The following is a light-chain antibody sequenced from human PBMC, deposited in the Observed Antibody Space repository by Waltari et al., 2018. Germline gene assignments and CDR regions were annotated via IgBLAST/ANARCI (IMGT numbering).Light chain of an antibody. V-gene: IGLV5-45*02. CDR2: HKSDSDT. CDR3: MIWHSSAVV. J-gene: IGLJ2*01. Sequence: QAVLTQPSSLSASPGASASLTCTLRSGINVATYRIYWYQQKPGSPPQYLLRHKSDSDTQQGSGVPRRFSGSKDASANAGILLISWLQSEDEADYYCMIWHSSAVVFGGGTKLTVL. CDR1: SGINVATYR.